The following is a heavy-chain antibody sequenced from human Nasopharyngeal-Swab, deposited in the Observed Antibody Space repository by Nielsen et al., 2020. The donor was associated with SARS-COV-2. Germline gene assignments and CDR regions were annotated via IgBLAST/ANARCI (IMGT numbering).Heavy chain of an antibody. V-gene: IGHV4-61*01. D-gene: IGHD2-21*02. CDR2: IYYSGST. CDR3: ARDRRGGDGFDY. J-gene: IGHJ4*02. Sequence: SETLSLTCTVSGYSISSGYYWGWIRQPPGKGLEWIGYIYYSGSTNYNPSLKSRVTISVDTSKNQFSLKLSSVTAADTAVYYCARDRRGGDGFDYWGQGTLVTVSS. CDR1: GYSISSGYY.